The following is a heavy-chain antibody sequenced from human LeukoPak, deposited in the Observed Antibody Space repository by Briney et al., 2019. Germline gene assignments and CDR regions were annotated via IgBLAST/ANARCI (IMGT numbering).Heavy chain of an antibody. CDR3: ARGIAAAGTLHWFDP. J-gene: IGHJ5*02. CDR1: GFTFSSYS. D-gene: IGHD6-13*01. V-gene: IGHV3-21*01. CDR2: ISSSSSYI. Sequence: PGGSLRLSCAASGFTFSSYSMNWVRQAPGKGLEWVPSISSSSSYIYYADPVKGRFTISRDNAKNSLYLQMNSLRAEDTAVYYCARGIAAAGTLHWFDPWGQGTLVTVSS.